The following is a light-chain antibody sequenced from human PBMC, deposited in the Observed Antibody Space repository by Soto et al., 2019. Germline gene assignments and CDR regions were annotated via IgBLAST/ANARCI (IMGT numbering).Light chain of an antibody. J-gene: IGLJ2*01. CDR1: SSDVGGYNY. V-gene: IGLV2-14*01. Sequence: QSALTQPASVSGSPGQSITISCTGTSSDVGGYNYVSWYLQHPGKAPKLIIYEVSHRPSGVSDRFSGSKSGNTASLTISGLQAEDEADYYCSSYTTSSTLVVFGGGTKLNVL. CDR2: EVS. CDR3: SSYTTSSTLVV.